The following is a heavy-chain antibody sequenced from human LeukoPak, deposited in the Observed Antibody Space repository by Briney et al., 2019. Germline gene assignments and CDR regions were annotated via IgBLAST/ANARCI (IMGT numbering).Heavy chain of an antibody. CDR2: ITGDGSST. J-gene: IGHJ2*01. CDR1: GFTFRGYW. Sequence: GGSLRDSCSASGFTFRGYWMHGVRQVPGKGLVWVSRITGDGSSTTYADSVKGRFTISRDNAKNTVFLQMISLRAEDTAVYYCARDMGWYFALWGRATLVTVSS. D-gene: IGHD3-10*01. V-gene: IGHV3-74*01. CDR3: ARDMGWYFAL.